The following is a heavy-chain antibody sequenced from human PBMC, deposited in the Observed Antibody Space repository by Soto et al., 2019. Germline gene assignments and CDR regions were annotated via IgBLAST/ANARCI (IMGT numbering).Heavy chain of an antibody. Sequence: GGSLRLSCAASGFTFGNYWMHWVRQAPGKGLEWVSRMNSDGSSTNYADSVKGRFAVSRDNAKNTLYLQMNSLRAEDTAVYYCATAEVDYWGPGTLVTVSS. CDR3: ATAEVDY. J-gene: IGHJ4*02. CDR2: MNSDGSST. V-gene: IGHV3-74*01. CDR1: GFTFGNYW.